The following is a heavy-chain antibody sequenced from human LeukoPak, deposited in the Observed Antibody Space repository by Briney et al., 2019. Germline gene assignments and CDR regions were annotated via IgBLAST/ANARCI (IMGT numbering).Heavy chain of an antibody. Sequence: GGSLRLSCAASGFTFSSYSMNWVREAPGKGLEGVSSISSSSSYIYYADSVKGRFTISKDNPKNTLYVQMNSLRAEDTAVYYCARDCSGYYGALHYGGQGTLVTVSS. V-gene: IGHV3-21*01. J-gene: IGHJ4*02. CDR1: GFTFSSYS. CDR3: ARDCSGYYGALHY. D-gene: IGHD3-3*01. CDR2: ISSSSSYI.